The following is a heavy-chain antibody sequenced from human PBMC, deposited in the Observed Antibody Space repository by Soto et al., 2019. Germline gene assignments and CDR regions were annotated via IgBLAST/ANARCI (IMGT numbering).Heavy chain of an antibody. Sequence: QVQLVQSGAEVRKTGSSVKVSCRAYGVTFTTHEFSWVRQAPGQGPEWLVGITPIFGTTKYAPKFQSRVTITADESTSTVYMELRSLRSDDTAVYYCARDQYRHGSGTYYVTGWDHWGQGTLVTVSS. CDR1: GVTFTTHE. D-gene: IGHD3-10*01. J-gene: IGHJ4*02. V-gene: IGHV1-69*01. CDR3: ARDQYRHGSGTYYVTGWDH. CDR2: ITPIFGTT.